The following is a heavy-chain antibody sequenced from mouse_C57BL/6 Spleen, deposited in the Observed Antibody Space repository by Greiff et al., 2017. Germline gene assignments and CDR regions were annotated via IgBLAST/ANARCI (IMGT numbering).Heavy chain of an antibody. CDR1: GYTFTSYW. Sequence: QVQLQQSGAELVKPGASVKMSCKASGYTFTSYWITWVKQRPGQGLEWIGDIYPGSGSTNYNEKFKSKATLTVDTSSSTAYMQLSSLTSEDSAVYSCARGGYGSSYDWYFDGWGTGTTVTVSS. CDR2: IYPGSGST. J-gene: IGHJ1*03. V-gene: IGHV1-55*01. CDR3: ARGGYGSSYDWYFDG. D-gene: IGHD1-1*01.